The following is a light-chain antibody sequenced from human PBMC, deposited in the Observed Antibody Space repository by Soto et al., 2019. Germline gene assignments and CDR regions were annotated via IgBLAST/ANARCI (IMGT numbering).Light chain of an antibody. V-gene: IGKV1-5*03. J-gene: IGKJ1*01. CDR3: QQYNSYPWT. CDR1: QTISTW. CDR2: KAS. Sequence: IQMTQSPSTLSASVGDRVTFTCRASQTISTWLAWYQQKPGEASKLLIYKASTLEVGVPSRFSASGSGTEFTLTINTLQPADFATYYCQQYNSYPWTFGQGNKV.